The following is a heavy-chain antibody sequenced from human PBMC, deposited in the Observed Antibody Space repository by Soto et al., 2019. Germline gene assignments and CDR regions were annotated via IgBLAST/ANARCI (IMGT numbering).Heavy chain of an antibody. CDR3: AKDHDSSGSPGSY. J-gene: IGHJ4*02. CDR1: GFTFSSYG. D-gene: IGHD3-22*01. V-gene: IGHV3-30*18. CDR2: ISYDGSNK. Sequence: QVQLVESGGGVVQPGRSLRLSCAASGFTFSSYGMHWVRQAPGKGLEWVAGISYDGSNKYYADSVKGRFTISRDNSKNTLYLQMNSLRAEDTAVYYCAKDHDSSGSPGSYWGQGTLVTVSS.